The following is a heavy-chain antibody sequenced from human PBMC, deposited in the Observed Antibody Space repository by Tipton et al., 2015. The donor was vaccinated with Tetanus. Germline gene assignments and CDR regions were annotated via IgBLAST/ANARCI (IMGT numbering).Heavy chain of an antibody. V-gene: IGHV4-34*01. CDR3: ARGLGLCTGGSCSF. CDR2: IDQFGNT. CDR1: GGPFRGYY. Sequence: TLSLTCAVSGGPFRGYYWSWIRQPPGMGLEWIGEIDQFGNTNYNPSLKSRLTLSVGTSKNQFSLNLRSVIAADTAIYYCARGLGLCTGGSCSFWGQGTPVIVSS. D-gene: IGHD2-15*01. J-gene: IGHJ4*02.